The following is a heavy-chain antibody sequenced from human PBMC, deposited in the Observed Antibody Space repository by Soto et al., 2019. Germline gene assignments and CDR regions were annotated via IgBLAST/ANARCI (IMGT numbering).Heavy chain of an antibody. Sequence: QVQLVQSGAEVKKPGSSVKVSCKASGGTFSSYAISWVRQAPGQGLEWMGGIIPIFGTANYAQKFQGRVTITADKSTSTAYMGLSSLRSEDTAVYYCARGSLLWFGGGARSGMDVWGQGTTVTVSS. V-gene: IGHV1-69*06. CDR2: IIPIFGTA. D-gene: IGHD3-10*01. J-gene: IGHJ6*02. CDR3: ARGSLLWFGGGARSGMDV. CDR1: GGTFSSYA.